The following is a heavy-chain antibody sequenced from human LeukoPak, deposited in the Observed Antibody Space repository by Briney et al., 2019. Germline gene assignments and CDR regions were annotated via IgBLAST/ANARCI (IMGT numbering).Heavy chain of an antibody. V-gene: IGHV3-74*01. D-gene: IGHD2-21*01. Sequence: GGSLRLSCVASGFTFSSYWVHWVRQAPGKRLLWVSRMNWDGSRTTYADSAKGRFAISRDNSDNTLYLQMNSLRAEDTAVYYCAKGGYNWGGESLLDYWGQGTLVTVSS. J-gene: IGHJ4*02. CDR3: AKGGYNWGGESLLDY. CDR1: GFTFSSYW. CDR2: MNWDGSRT.